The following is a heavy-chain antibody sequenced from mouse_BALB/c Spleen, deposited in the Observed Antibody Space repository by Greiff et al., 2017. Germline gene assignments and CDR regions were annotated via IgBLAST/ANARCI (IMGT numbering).Heavy chain of an antibody. V-gene: IGHV14-3*02. CDR3: ARGGVYYRYDVAY. Sequence: VQLKQSGAELVKPGASVKLSCTASGFNIKDTYMHWVKQRPEQGLEWIGRIDPANGNTKYDPKFQGKATITADTSSNTAYLQLSSLTSEDTAVYYCARGGVYYRYDVAYWGQGTLVTVSA. D-gene: IGHD2-14*01. CDR2: IDPANGNT. CDR1: GFNIKDTY. J-gene: IGHJ3*01.